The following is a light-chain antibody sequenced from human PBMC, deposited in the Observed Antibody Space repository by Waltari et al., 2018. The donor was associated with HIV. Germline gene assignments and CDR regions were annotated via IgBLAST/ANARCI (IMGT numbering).Light chain of an antibody. Sequence: DIQMTQSPSTLSASVGDRVTLTCRASQSISAWLAWYQQNPGQAPKLLIYKSSTLQRGVPSRFSGSGSGTEFPLTIISLQPDDFATYYCQQYDSYPWTFGHGTKVEI. J-gene: IGKJ1*01. CDR2: KSS. CDR3: QQYDSYPWT. CDR1: QSISAW. V-gene: IGKV1-5*03.